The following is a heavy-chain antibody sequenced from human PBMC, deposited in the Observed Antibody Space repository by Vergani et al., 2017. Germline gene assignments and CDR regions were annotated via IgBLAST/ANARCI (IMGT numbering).Heavy chain of an antibody. V-gene: IGHV3-13*01. Sequence: EVQLVESGGGLVQPGGSLRLSCAASGFTFSSYDMHWVRQATGKGLEWVSAIGTAGDTYYPGSVKGRFTISRENAKNSLYLQMNSLRAGDTAVYYCARGSAAAVGGFNWFDPWGHGTLVTVSS. CDR3: ARGSAAAVGGFNWFDP. D-gene: IGHD6-13*01. CDR1: GFTFSSYD. J-gene: IGHJ5*02. CDR2: IGTAGDT.